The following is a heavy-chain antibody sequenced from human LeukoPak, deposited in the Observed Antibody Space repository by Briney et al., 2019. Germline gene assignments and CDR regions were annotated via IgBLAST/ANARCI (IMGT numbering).Heavy chain of an antibody. CDR3: AKDPYGDYVGYFDY. CDR1: GFTFEDHA. CDR2: ISRDSDDI. Sequence: GRSLRLSCAASGFTFEDHAMHWVRQAPGKGLEWVSGISRDSDDIGYADSVKGRFTISRDNAKNSLYLQMNSLRAEDTALYYCAKDPYGDYVGYFDYWGQGTLVTVSS. J-gene: IGHJ4*02. V-gene: IGHV3-9*01. D-gene: IGHD4-17*01.